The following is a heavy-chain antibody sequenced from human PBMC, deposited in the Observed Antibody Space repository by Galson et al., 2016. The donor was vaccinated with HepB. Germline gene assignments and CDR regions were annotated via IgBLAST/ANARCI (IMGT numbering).Heavy chain of an antibody. Sequence: SLRLSCAASGFTLSPYWMYWVRQAPGKGLEWVSCVRIDGAETTYADSVKGRFTISRDNAKNTLHLQMSSLSAEDTAVYYCARGGFTHALDVWGQGTTVTVSS. V-gene: IGHV3-74*01. J-gene: IGHJ6*02. CDR2: VRIDGAET. D-gene: IGHD3-16*01. CDR1: GFTLSPYW. CDR3: ARGGFTHALDV.